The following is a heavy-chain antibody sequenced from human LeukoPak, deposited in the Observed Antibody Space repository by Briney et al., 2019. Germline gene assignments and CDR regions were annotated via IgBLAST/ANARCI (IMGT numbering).Heavy chain of an antibody. CDR2: AFYRSQWYN. CDR1: GDSVSSNSAA. CDR3: AREEAGTYGFEY. Sequence: SQTLSLTCAIFGDSVSSNSAAWNWIRQSPSRGLEWLGRAFYRSQWYNDYAVSVKGRIAINPDTPKNQFSLQLNSVTPEDTAVYYCAREEAGTYGFEYWGQGTLVTVSS. V-gene: IGHV6-1*01. D-gene: IGHD3-10*01. J-gene: IGHJ4*02.